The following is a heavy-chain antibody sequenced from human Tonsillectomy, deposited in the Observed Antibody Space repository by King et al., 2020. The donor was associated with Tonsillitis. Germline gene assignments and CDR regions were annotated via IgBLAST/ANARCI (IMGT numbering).Heavy chain of an antibody. V-gene: IGHV3-23*04. Sequence: VQLVESGGGLVQPGGSLRLSCAASGFTFSSYAMSWVRQAPGKGLEWVSAISGSGGSTYYADSVKGRFTISRDNSKNTLYLQMNSLKAEDTAVYYCAKYGCSYNFFYYGMDVWGQGTTVTVSS. CDR3: AKYGCSYNFFYYGMDV. D-gene: IGHD6-13*01. CDR2: ISGSGGST. J-gene: IGHJ6*01. CDR1: GFTFSSYA.